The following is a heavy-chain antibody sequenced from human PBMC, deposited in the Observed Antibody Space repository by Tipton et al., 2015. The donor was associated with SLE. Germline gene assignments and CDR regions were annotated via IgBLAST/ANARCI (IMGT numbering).Heavy chain of an antibody. CDR1: GGSFSGYY. CDR3: ARNLRQLVPNSQNY. Sequence: LSLTCAVYGGSFSGYYWSWIRQPPGKGLEWIGEINHRGSTNYNPSLKSRVTISIDTSKNQFSLKLSSVTAADTAVYYCARNLRQLVPNSQNYWGQGTLVTVSS. CDR2: INHRGST. J-gene: IGHJ4*02. V-gene: IGHV4-34*01. D-gene: IGHD6-6*01.